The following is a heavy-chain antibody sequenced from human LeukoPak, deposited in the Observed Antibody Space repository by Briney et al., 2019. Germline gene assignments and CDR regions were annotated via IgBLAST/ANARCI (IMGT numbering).Heavy chain of an antibody. Sequence: PSETLSLTCTVSGGSISSYYWSWIRQPPGKGLEWIEYIYYSGSTNYNPSLKSRVTISVDTSKNQFSLKLSSVTAADTAVYYCARGGSTGTNLNWVDPWGQGTLVTVSS. CDR1: GGSISSYY. CDR2: IYYSGST. V-gene: IGHV4-59*01. CDR3: ARGGSTGTNLNWVDP. J-gene: IGHJ5*02. D-gene: IGHD1-1*01.